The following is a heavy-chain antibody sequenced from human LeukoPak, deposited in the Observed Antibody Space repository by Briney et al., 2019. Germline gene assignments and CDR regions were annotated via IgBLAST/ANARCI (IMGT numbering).Heavy chain of an antibody. CDR2: INTNTGNP. V-gene: IGHV7-4-1*02. Sequence: ASVKVSCKASGYTFTSYAMNWARQAPGQGLEWMGWINTNTGNPTYAQGFTGRFVFSLDTSVSTAYLQISSLKAEDTAVYYCAREYSSSWYFSYYGMDVWGQGTTVTVSS. CDR3: AREYSSSWYFSYYGMDV. D-gene: IGHD6-13*01. J-gene: IGHJ6*02. CDR1: GYTFTSYA.